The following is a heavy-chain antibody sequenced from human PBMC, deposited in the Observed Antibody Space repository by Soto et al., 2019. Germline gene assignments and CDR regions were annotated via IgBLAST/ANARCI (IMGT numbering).Heavy chain of an antibody. CDR2: INPNSGGT. D-gene: IGHD2-8*01. J-gene: IGHJ4*02. Sequence: ASVKVSCKASGYTFTGYYMHWVRQAPGQGLEWMGWINPNSGGTNYAQKFQGWVTMTRDTSISTAYMELSGLRSDDTAVYYCAREDCTNGVCYKAFDYWGQGTLVTVSS. V-gene: IGHV1-2*04. CDR3: AREDCTNGVCYKAFDY. CDR1: GYTFTGYY.